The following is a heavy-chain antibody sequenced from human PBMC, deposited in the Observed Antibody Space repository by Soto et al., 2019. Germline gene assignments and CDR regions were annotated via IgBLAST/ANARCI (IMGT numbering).Heavy chain of an antibody. Sequence: GGSLRLSCAASGFTFKSYAVSWVRQAPGKGLEWVSVITGSGDSTYYADSVKGRFTISRDNSKNTLYLQMNSLRVEDTAVYYCAKRLFAIVVVGGYDIWGQGTMVTVSS. CDR2: ITGSGDST. J-gene: IGHJ3*02. V-gene: IGHV3-23*01. CDR1: GFTFKSYA. D-gene: IGHD5-12*01. CDR3: AKRLFAIVVVGGYDI.